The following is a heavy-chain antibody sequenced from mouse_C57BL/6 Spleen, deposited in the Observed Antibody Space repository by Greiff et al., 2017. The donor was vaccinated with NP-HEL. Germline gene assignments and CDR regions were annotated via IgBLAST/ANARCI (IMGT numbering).Heavy chain of an antibody. V-gene: IGHV1-15*01. D-gene: IGHD1-1*01. J-gene: IGHJ1*03. Sequence: VQLQQSGAELVRPGASVTLSCKASGYTFTDYEMHWVKQTPVHGLEWIGAIDPETGGTAYNQKFKGKAILTADKSSSTAYMELRSLTSEDSAVYYWTRFTTVVAKDWYFDVWGTGTTVTVSS. CDR2: IDPETGGT. CDR1: GYTFTDYE. CDR3: TRFTTVVAKDWYFDV.